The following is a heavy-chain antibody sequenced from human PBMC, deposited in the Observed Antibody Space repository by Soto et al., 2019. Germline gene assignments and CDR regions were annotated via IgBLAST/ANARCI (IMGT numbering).Heavy chain of an antibody. CDR1: GFTFSSYS. CDR3: ARDYYYDSSGYYAGFDY. J-gene: IGHJ4*02. Sequence: GGSLRLSCAASGFTFSSYSMNWVRQAPGKGLEWVSSISSSSSYICYADSVKGRFTISRDNAKNSLYLQMNSLRAEDTAVYYCARDYYYDSSGYYAGFDYWGQGTLVTVSS. CDR2: ISSSSSYI. D-gene: IGHD3-22*01. V-gene: IGHV3-21*01.